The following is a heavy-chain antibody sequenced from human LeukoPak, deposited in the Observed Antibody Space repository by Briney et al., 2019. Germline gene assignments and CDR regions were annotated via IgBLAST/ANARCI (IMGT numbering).Heavy chain of an antibody. CDR1: GFTVSSNY. Sequence: QSGGSLRLSYAASGFTVSSNYLSWVRPAPGKGLAWVSIIYSGGSTFYADSVKGRFTISRDNSKNTLYLQMNSLRAESTAVYYSAKDDDWGRFKDWGQGTLVTVSS. J-gene: IGHJ1*01. V-gene: IGHV3-53*01. D-gene: IGHD3-16*01. CDR2: IYSGGST. CDR3: AKDDDWGRFKD.